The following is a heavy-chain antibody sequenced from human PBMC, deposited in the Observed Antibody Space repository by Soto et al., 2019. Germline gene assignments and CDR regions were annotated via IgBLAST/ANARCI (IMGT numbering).Heavy chain of an antibody. CDR2: IFYSGTT. CDR3: ARDLWVEPELYYYGMDV. CDR1: GDSISSADSY. V-gene: IGHV4-30-4*01. Sequence: QVQLQESGPGLVRPSQTLSLTCTVSGDSISSADSYWSWIRQTPGKGLEWIGHIFYSGTTYYNPSLKSRLTISVDTSKNHFSLRLTSVTAADTAVYYCARDLWVEPELYYYGMDVWGQGTTVTVSS. D-gene: IGHD1-1*01. J-gene: IGHJ6*02.